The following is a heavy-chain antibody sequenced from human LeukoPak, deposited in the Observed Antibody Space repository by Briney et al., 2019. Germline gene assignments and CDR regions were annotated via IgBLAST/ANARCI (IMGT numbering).Heavy chain of an antibody. Sequence: PSETLSLTCTVSGGSISSGGYYWSWIRQPPGKGLEWIGEINHSGSTNYNPSLKSRVTISVDTSKNQFSLKLSSVTAADTAVYYCARAFIWFGDRSFPARPIYYFDYWGQGTLVTVSS. CDR2: INHSGST. J-gene: IGHJ4*02. CDR1: GGSISSGGYY. CDR3: ARAFIWFGDRSFPARPIYYFDY. V-gene: IGHV4-39*07. D-gene: IGHD3-10*01.